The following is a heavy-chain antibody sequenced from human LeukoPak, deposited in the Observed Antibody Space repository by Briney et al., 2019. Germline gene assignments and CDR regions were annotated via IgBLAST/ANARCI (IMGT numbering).Heavy chain of an antibody. V-gene: IGHV3-7*01. Sequence: PGGSLRLSCAASGLTFSIHWMSRVRQAPGKGLECVANINQDGSDKYYVDSVKGRFTISGDNTKNSLYLQMNSLRAEDTAVYYCVGGDYWGQGTLVTVSS. CDR1: GLTFSIHW. CDR2: INQDGSDK. CDR3: VGGDY. J-gene: IGHJ4*02.